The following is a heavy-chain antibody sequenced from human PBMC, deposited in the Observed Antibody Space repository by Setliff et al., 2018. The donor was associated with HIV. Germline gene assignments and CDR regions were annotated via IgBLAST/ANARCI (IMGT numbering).Heavy chain of an antibody. CDR1: GYTFTSYY. D-gene: IGHD1-26*01. V-gene: IGHV1-46*01. CDR3: AREPSGSGNYFYFDY. CDR2: IYPSDGRT. J-gene: IGHJ4*02. Sequence: GASVKVSCKASGYTFTSYYMHWVRQAPGQGLEWMGIIYPSDGRTTYAQEFQGRVTMTRDTSTSTAYMELSSLRSEDTAVYYCAREPSGSGNYFYFDYWGQGTLVTVSS.